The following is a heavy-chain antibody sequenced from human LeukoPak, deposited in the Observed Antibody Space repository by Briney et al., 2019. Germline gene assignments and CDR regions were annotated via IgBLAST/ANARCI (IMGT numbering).Heavy chain of an antibody. CDR3: ARSLGTNWFDP. V-gene: IGHV4-59*01. J-gene: IGHJ5*02. CDR1: GGSSSSYY. Sequence: SETLSLTCTVSGGSSSSYYWSWIRQPPGKGLEWIGYIYYSGSTNYNPSLKSRVTISVDTSKNQFSLKLSSVTAADTAVYYCARSLGTNWFDPWGQGTLVTVSS. CDR2: IYYSGST. D-gene: IGHD7-27*01.